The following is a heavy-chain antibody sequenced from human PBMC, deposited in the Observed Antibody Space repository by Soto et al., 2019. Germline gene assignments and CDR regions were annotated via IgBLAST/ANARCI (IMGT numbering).Heavy chain of an antibody. V-gene: IGHV3-48*02. D-gene: IGHD2-2*01. CDR2: IRTTPSVI. Sequence: GGSLRLSCAGSGFTCSEYSINWVRQAPGKGLEWSSYIRTTPSVIVYADSVKGRFTISRDNAKNSMYLQMNSLTDEATAVYYCARDHLYAFDNCGQGHPVTVAS. J-gene: IGHJ4*02. CDR3: ARDHLYAFDN. CDR1: GFTCSEYS.